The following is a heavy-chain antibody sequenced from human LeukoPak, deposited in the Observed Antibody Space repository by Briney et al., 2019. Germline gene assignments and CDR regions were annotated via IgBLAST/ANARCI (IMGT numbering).Heavy chain of an antibody. CDR1: GVSISSGY. CDR3: ASYVRNSGTFYLDY. J-gene: IGHJ4*02. Sequence: SETLSLTCTVSGVSISSGYWSWIRQPPGKGLEWIGYIYYSGSTNYNPSLESRVSMSLDTSKTQFSLNLWSVTAADTAVYYCASYVRNSGTFYLDYWGQGTLVTVSS. V-gene: IGHV4-59*01. CDR2: IYYSGST. D-gene: IGHD1-26*01.